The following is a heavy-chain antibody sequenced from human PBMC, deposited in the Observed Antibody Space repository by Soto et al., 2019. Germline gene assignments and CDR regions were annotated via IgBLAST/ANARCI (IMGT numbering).Heavy chain of an antibody. J-gene: IGHJ4*02. Sequence: SGGSLSLSCAASGFPFSSYSMSWVRQAPGKGLEWVSAISGSGGSTYYADSVKGRFTISRDNSKNTLYLQMNSLRAEDTAVYYCAKDQGYCSSTSCSVDYWGQGTLVTVSS. V-gene: IGHV3-23*01. CDR3: AKDQGYCSSTSCSVDY. CDR1: GFPFSSYS. D-gene: IGHD2-2*01. CDR2: ISGSGGST.